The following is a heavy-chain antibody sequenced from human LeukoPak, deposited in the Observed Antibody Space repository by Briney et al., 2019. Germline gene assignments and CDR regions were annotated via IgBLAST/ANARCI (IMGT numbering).Heavy chain of an antibody. D-gene: IGHD1-14*01. CDR1: GGTFSSYA. V-gene: IGHV1-69*13. Sequence: ASVKVSCKASGGTFSSYAISWVRQAPGQGLEWMGGIIPIFGTANYAQKLQGSVTITADESTSTAYMELSSLRSEDTAVYYCARDDRTPGSPYFDYWGQGTLVTVSS. J-gene: IGHJ4*02. CDR3: ARDDRTPGSPYFDY. CDR2: IIPIFGTA.